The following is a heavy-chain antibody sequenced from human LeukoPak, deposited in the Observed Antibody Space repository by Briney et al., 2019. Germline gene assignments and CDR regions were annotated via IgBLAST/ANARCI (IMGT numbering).Heavy chain of an antibody. CDR3: ARARSCGGGTCYADF. Sequence: GESLQISCKCSGYSFNTYWIGWVRQLPGKGLEWMGIIYGGVSDTRYSPSFQGQVTISADKSIATAYLQWSSLKASDTAMYYCARARSCGGGTCYADFWGQGTLVTVSS. V-gene: IGHV5-51*01. CDR1: GYSFNTYW. J-gene: IGHJ4*02. D-gene: IGHD2-15*01. CDR2: IYGGVSDT.